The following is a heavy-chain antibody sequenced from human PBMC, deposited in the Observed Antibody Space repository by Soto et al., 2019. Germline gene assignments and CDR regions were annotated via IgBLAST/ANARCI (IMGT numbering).Heavy chain of an antibody. V-gene: IGHV3-21*01. CDR1: GFTFSSYN. D-gene: IGHD5-12*01. Sequence: EVQLVESGGGLVKPGGTLRLSCAASGFTFSSYNMNWVRQAPGKGLEWVSSISSSSSYIYYADSVKGRFTISRDNAKNSLYLQMNSLRAEDTAVYYCASNRRDGYNNYYYYYGMDVWGLGTTVTVSS. CDR3: ASNRRDGYNNYYYYYGMDV. J-gene: IGHJ6*02. CDR2: ISSSSSYI.